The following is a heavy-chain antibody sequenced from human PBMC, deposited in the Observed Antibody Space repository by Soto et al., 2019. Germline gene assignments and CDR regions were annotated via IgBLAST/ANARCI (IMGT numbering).Heavy chain of an antibody. Sequence: ASVKVSCKASGCTFTSYDINWVRQATGQGLEWMGWMNPNSGNTGYAQKFQGRVTMTRNTSISTAYMELSSLRSEDTAVYYCAREGGYDFWSGYYPYYYYGMDVWGQGTTVTVSS. CDR3: AREGGYDFWSGYYPYYYYGMDV. V-gene: IGHV1-8*01. J-gene: IGHJ6*02. CDR1: GCTFTSYD. D-gene: IGHD3-3*01. CDR2: MNPNSGNT.